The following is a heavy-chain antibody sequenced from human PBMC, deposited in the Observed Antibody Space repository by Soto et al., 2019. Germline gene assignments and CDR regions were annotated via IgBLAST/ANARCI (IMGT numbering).Heavy chain of an antibody. V-gene: IGHV1-18*04. Sequence: QVQLVQSGAEVKKPGASVKVSCKASGYTFTSYGISWVRQAPGQGLEWMGWISAYNGNTNYAQKLQGRVTMTTDTATSTAYMELRSMRSDDTAVYYCARDRRISSSLGGWFDPWGQGTLVTVSS. CDR2: ISAYNGNT. CDR3: ARDRRISSSLGGWFDP. D-gene: IGHD6-6*01. J-gene: IGHJ5*02. CDR1: GYTFTSYG.